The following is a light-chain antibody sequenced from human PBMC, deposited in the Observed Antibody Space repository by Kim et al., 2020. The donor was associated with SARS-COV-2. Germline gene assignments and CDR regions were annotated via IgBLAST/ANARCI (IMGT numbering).Light chain of an antibody. CDR2: SAS. J-gene: IGKJ1*01. Sequence: DIQLTQSPSFLSASAGDRVTISCRASQDISSYLAWYQQKPGKAPKFLIYSASTLQSGVPSRFSGSGSGTEFTLTISSLQPEDFGTYYCQQLNSYPRTFGQGTKVDIK. CDR3: QQLNSYPRT. V-gene: IGKV1-9*01. CDR1: QDISSY.